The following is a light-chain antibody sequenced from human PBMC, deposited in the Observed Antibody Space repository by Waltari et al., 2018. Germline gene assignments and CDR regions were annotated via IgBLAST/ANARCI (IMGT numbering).Light chain of an antibody. CDR3: QQYNSYSSTT. CDR2: ETS. Sequence: EIQMTQSPSTLSASVGDRVTITCRASQSVGSWLAWYHQKPGKAPKLLIYETSSLESGVPSRFSGSGSGTEFSLTISSLQPDDFATYYCQQYNSYSSTTFGQGTRLEIK. CDR1: QSVGSW. V-gene: IGKV1-5*03. J-gene: IGKJ5*01.